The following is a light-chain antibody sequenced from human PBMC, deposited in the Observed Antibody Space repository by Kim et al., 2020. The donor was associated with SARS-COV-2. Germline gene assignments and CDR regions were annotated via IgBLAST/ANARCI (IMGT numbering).Light chain of an antibody. CDR2: YVS. Sequence: GHSITISSTGTSSDVGGYNSVSLYQQHPGKAPKLLIYYVSNRPSGVSNRFSGSKSGNPASLTISGLQAEDEADYYCSSYTSSSTRVFGGGTQLTVL. V-gene: IGLV2-14*03. CDR1: SSDVGGYNS. J-gene: IGLJ3*02. CDR3: SSYTSSSTRV.